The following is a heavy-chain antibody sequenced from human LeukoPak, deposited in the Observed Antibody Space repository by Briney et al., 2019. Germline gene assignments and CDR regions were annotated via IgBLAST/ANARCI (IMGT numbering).Heavy chain of an antibody. Sequence: PSETLSLTCTVSGGSISSYYWSWIRQPAGKGLEWIGRIYTSGSTNYNPSLKSRVTMSVDTSKNQFSLKLSSVTAADTAVYYCARENYDILTGYYCYYGMDVWGQGTTVTVSS. J-gene: IGHJ6*02. D-gene: IGHD3-9*01. V-gene: IGHV4-4*07. CDR2: IYTSGST. CDR1: GGSISSYY. CDR3: ARENYDILTGYYCYYGMDV.